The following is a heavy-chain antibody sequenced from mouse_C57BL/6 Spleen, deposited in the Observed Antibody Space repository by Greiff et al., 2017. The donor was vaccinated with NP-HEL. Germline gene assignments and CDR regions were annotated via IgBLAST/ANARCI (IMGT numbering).Heavy chain of an antibody. V-gene: IGHV1-69*01. D-gene: IGHD2-2*01. Sequence: VQLQQPGAELVMPGASVKLSCKASGYTFTSYWMHWVKQRPGQGLEWIGEIDPSDSYTNYNQKFKGKSTLPVDKSSSTAYMQLSRLTSEDSAVYYGARGGGRYGYGDYFDYWGQGTTLTVSS. CDR3: ARGGGRYGYGDYFDY. CDR2: IDPSDSYT. J-gene: IGHJ2*01. CDR1: GYTFTSYW.